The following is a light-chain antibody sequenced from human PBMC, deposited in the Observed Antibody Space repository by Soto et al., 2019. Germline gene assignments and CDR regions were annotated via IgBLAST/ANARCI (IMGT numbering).Light chain of an antibody. J-gene: IGKJ4*01. CDR2: DAS. Sequence: EIVLKQSPDTLSLSPGERATLSCRASKSVRSNYLAWYQQKPGQAPRFLIYDASSRATGIPDRFSGSGSGTDFTLTISRLEPEDFAVYYCQQYGSTPLTFGGGTKVDIK. CDR3: QQYGSTPLT. V-gene: IGKV3-20*01. CDR1: KSVRSNY.